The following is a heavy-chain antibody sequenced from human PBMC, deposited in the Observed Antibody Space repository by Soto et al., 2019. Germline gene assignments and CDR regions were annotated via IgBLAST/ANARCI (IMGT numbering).Heavy chain of an antibody. V-gene: IGHV3-23*01. D-gene: IGHD2-2*01. J-gene: IGHJ4*02. CDR1: GFTFSSYA. Sequence: GGYLRLSCAASGFTFSSYAMSWVRQAPGKGLEWVSAISGSGGSTYYADSVKGRFTISRDNFKNTLYLQMNSLRAEDTAVYYCAKDLSEYQLLSSDYWGQGTLVTVSS. CDR2: ISGSGGST. CDR3: AKDLSEYQLLSSDY.